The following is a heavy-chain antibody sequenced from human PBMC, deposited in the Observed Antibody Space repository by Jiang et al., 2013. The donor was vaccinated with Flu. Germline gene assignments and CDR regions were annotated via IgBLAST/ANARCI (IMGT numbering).Heavy chain of an antibody. CDR2: IYASGST. Sequence: QLLESGGGLIQPGGSLRLSCAASGFIVSSNYMNWVRQAPGKGLEWVSVIYASGSTYYADSVKGRFTISRDNSENTLYLQMNTLRAEDTAVYYCARDFAGYCSGGTCYAYGMDVWGQGTTVTVSS. J-gene: IGHJ6*02. D-gene: IGHD2-15*01. CDR1: GFIVSSNY. CDR3: ARDFAGYCSGGTCYAYGMDV. V-gene: IGHV3-53*01.